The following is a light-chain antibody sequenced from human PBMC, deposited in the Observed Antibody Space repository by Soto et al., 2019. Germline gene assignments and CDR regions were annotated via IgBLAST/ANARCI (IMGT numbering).Light chain of an antibody. Sequence: EIVLTQSPGTLSLSPGERATLSCRASQSVSSSYLAWYQQQPGQAPRLLINGASSSATGMPHRFSGSGSGTALTLTTSRLEPEDVAVYYCQQHGSSPWTFGQGTKVEIK. CDR1: QSVSSSY. CDR3: QQHGSSPWT. CDR2: GAS. J-gene: IGKJ1*01. V-gene: IGKV3-20*01.